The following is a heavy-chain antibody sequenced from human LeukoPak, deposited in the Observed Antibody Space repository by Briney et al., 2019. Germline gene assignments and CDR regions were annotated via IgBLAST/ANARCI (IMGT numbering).Heavy chain of an antibody. Sequence: PGGSLRLSCAASGFTFSSSAMSWVRQAPGKGLEWVSYINVVNGAIYYADSVKGRFTISGDIATNSVYLQMNSLRAEDTALYYCVRDGNRGYDMDVWGQGTTVIVSS. CDR2: INVVNGAI. D-gene: IGHD3-10*01. V-gene: IGHV3-48*01. CDR3: VRDGNRGYDMDV. J-gene: IGHJ6*02. CDR1: GFTFSSSA.